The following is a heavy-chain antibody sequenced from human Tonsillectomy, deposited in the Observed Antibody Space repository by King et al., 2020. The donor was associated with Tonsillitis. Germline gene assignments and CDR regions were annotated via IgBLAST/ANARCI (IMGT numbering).Heavy chain of an antibody. CDR3: ARDGLAALDY. Sequence: VQLVESGGRVVQPGRSLRLSCAASGLRFSSYGMQWVRQATGKGLEWVAVIWYDGSNKDYADSVKGRFTISRDNSKNTLYLQMNSLRAEDTAVYYCARDGLAALDYWGQGTLVTVSS. CDR1: GLRFSSYG. D-gene: IGHD6-13*01. CDR2: IWYDGSNK. V-gene: IGHV3-33*01. J-gene: IGHJ4*02.